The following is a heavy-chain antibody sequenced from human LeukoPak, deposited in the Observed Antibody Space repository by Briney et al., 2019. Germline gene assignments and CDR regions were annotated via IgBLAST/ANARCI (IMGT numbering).Heavy chain of an antibody. CDR1: GFTFSTYA. CDR3: ARDGVAAAGNFNFDY. D-gene: IGHD6-13*01. CDR2: ISYDGSTK. V-gene: IGHV3-30*04. Sequence: GGSLVLSCAASGFTFSTYAIHWVRQAPGKGLEWVAVISYDGSTKHYVDSVKGRFTISRDNSKSTLYLQMNSLRAEDTAVYYCARDGVAAAGNFNFDYWGQGTLVTVSS. J-gene: IGHJ4*02.